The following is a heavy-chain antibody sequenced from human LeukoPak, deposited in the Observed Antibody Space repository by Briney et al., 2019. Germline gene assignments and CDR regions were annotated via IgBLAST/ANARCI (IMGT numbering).Heavy chain of an antibody. D-gene: IGHD1-26*01. V-gene: IGHV1-18*01. CDR1: GYNFSTYD. CDR2: ISAYNGNT. Sequence: ASVKVSCKASGYNFSTYDISWVRQAPGQGLEWMGWISAYNGNTNYAQKLQGRVTMTTDTITTTAYMELRSLRSDDTAVYYCARDHSGNWFDPWGQGTLVTVSS. CDR3: ARDHSGNWFDP. J-gene: IGHJ5*02.